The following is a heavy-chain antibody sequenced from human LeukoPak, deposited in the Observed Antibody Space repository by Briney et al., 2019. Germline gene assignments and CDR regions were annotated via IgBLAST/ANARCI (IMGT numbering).Heavy chain of an antibody. CDR1: GFTFSSYW. D-gene: IGHD5-18*01. V-gene: IGHV3-74*01. J-gene: IGHJ6*02. CDR2: INSDGSST. CDR3: ARDRWEDTAMVYYYYYYGMDV. Sequence: GGSLRLSCAASGFTFSSYWMHWVRQAPGKGLVWVSRINSDGSSTSYADSVKGRFTISRDNAKNTLYLQMNSLRAEDTAVYYCARDRWEDTAMVYYYYYYGMDVWGQGTTVTVSS.